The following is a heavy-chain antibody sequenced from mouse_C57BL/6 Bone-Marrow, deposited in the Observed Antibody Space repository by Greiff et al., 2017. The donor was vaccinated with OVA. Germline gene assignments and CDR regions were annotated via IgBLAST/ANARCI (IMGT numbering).Heavy chain of an antibody. V-gene: IGHV1-81*01. Sequence: QVQLKESGAELARPGASVKLSCKASGYTFTSYGISWVKQRTGQGLEWIGEIYPRSGNTYYNEKFKGKATLTADKSSSTAYMELRSLTSEDSAVYFCASLYYGYDGYWGQGTLVTVSA. CDR2: IYPRSGNT. CDR3: ASLYYGYDGY. J-gene: IGHJ3*01. D-gene: IGHD2-2*01. CDR1: GYTFTSYG.